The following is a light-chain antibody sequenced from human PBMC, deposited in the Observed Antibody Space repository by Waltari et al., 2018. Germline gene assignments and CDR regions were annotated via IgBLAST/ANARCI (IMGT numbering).Light chain of an antibody. J-gene: IGLJ3*02. CDR1: KLGTTY. Sequence: SYELTQPPSVSVSPGQTARIPCSGDKLGTTYVCWYQQKSGQSPVLVLYQVIKRPSGIPERFYGSKYGNTATLTISGAQAMDESDYYCQAWDSNAAVFGGGTLLTVL. V-gene: IGLV3-1*01. CDR3: QAWDSNAAV. CDR2: QVI.